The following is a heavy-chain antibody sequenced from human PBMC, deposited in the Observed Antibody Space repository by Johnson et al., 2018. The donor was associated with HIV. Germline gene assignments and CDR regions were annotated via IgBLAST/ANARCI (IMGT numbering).Heavy chain of an antibody. V-gene: IGHV3-20*04. Sequence: VQLVESGGGVVQPGGSLRLSCAASGFTFSSYGMHWVRQAPGKGLEWVSGINWNGGSTDYADSVKGRFTISRDNAKNSLYLQMNSLRAEDTALYYCVRGIVVVVAAGRADAFDIWGQGTMVTVSS. CDR3: VRGIVVVVAAGRADAFDI. CDR2: INWNGGST. CDR1: GFTFSSYG. D-gene: IGHD2-15*01. J-gene: IGHJ3*02.